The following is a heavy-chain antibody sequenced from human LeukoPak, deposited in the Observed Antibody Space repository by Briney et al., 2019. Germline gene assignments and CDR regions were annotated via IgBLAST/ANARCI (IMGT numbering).Heavy chain of an antibody. CDR3: ARDDDSSAYYLPNDY. D-gene: IGHD3-22*01. Sequence: PGGSLRLSCAASGFTFSSYGMNWVRQAPGKGLEWVSAISGSGINTYYADSVKGRFTISRDNSKNTLYLQMNSLRAEDTAVYHCARDDDSSAYYLPNDYWGQGTLVTVSS. V-gene: IGHV3-23*01. J-gene: IGHJ4*02. CDR1: GFTFSSYG. CDR2: ISGSGINT.